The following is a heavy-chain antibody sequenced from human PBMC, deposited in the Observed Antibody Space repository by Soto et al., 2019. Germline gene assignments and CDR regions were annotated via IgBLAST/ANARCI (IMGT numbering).Heavy chain of an antibody. CDR2: IRQSGDRS. J-gene: IGHJ4*02. D-gene: IGHD3-10*01. CDR3: VTAVRTRLDN. Sequence: GSLRLSCAASGFIFSNFAMYWVRRAPGKGLEWVSSIRQSGDRSSYADSAKGRFTISRDNSKNTLYLQMNGLRLDDTAVYYCVTAVRTRLDNWGPGTLVTVSS. CDR1: GFIFSNFA. V-gene: IGHV3-23*01.